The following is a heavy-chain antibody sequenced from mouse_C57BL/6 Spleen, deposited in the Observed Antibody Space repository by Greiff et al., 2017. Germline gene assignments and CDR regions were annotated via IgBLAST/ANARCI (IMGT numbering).Heavy chain of an antibody. V-gene: IGHV3-6*01. CDR2: ISYDGSN. J-gene: IGHJ4*01. CDR3: ARGDYYGSSSYAMDY. D-gene: IGHD1-1*01. CDR1: GYSITSGYY. Sequence: EVQLVESGPGLVKPSQSLSLTCSVTGYSITSGYYWNWIRQFPGNKLEWMGYISYDGSNNYNPSLKNRISITRDTSKNQFFLKLNSVTTEDTATYYCARGDYYGSSSYAMDYWGQGTSVTVSS.